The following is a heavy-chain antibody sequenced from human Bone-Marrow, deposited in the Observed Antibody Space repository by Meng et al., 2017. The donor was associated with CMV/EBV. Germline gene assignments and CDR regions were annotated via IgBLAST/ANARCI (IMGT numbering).Heavy chain of an antibody. Sequence: SVKVSCKASGGTFSSYAISWVRQAPGQGLEWMGGIIPILGIANYAQKFQGRVTITADKSTSTAYMELSSLRSEDTAVYYCARKEQLALGSEWFDPWGQGNLVTVSS. CDR2: IIPILGIA. V-gene: IGHV1-69*10. CDR1: GGTFSSYA. D-gene: IGHD6-6*01. J-gene: IGHJ5*02. CDR3: ARKEQLALGSEWFDP.